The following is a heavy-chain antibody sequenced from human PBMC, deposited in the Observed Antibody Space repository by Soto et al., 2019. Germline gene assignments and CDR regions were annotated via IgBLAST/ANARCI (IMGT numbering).Heavy chain of an antibody. Sequence: ASVKVSCKASGYTFTGYYMHWVRQAPGQGLEWMGWINPNSGGTNYEQKFQGWVTMTRDTSISTAYMELSRLRSDDTAVYYCARSVVVVPAAQYYFDYWGQGTLVTVSS. V-gene: IGHV1-2*04. CDR2: INPNSGGT. CDR1: GYTFTGYY. CDR3: ARSVVVVPAAQYYFDY. J-gene: IGHJ4*02. D-gene: IGHD2-2*01.